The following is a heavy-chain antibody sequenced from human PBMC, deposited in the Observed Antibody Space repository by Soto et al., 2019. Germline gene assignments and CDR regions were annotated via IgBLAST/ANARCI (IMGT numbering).Heavy chain of an antibody. V-gene: IGHV3-30*18. CDR2: ISYDGSDK. J-gene: IGHJ3*02. CDR1: GFTFSSYG. CDR3: AKVMQPGYYDILTGYSSVPDAFDI. Sequence: GGSLRLSCAASGFTFSSYGMHWVRQAPGKGLEWVAVISYDGSDKYYADSVKGRFTISRDNSKNTLYLQMNSLRAEDTAVYYCAKVMQPGYYDILTGYSSVPDAFDIWGQGTMVTVSS. D-gene: IGHD3-9*01.